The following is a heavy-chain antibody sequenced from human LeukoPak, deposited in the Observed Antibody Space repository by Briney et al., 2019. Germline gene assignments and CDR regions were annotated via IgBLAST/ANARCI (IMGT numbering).Heavy chain of an antibody. CDR3: AKGTYHDSSGHYYFDC. CDR1: GFTFSSFA. Sequence: GGSLRLSCAASGFTFSSFAMSWVRQAPGKGLEWVSAISGSGISTYYPDSVKGRFTISRDNSKNTLYLQVNSLRAEDTAVYYCAKGTYHDSSGHYYFDCWGQGSLVTVSS. D-gene: IGHD3-22*01. CDR2: ISGSGIST. J-gene: IGHJ4*02. V-gene: IGHV3-23*01.